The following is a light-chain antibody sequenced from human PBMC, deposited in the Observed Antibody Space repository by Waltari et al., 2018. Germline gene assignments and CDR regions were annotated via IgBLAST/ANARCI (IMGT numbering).Light chain of an antibody. CDR2: KVS. CDR3: LQSSQWPYA. CDR1: QSLVQSDGSIF. V-gene: IGKV2-30*02. Sequence: DVVMTQSPLSLAVTLGQPASISCWSSQSLVQSDGSIFLNWFHQKQGQCPRRLIYKVSNRESGVPDRFSGSGSGTDFTLKISRVEAEDVGIYYCLQSSQWPYAFGQGTKLEIK. J-gene: IGKJ2*01.